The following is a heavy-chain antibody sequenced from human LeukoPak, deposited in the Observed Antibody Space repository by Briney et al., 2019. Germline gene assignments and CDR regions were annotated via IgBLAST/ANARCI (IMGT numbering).Heavy chain of an antibody. CDR1: GGSISSYH. D-gene: IGHD3-22*01. Sequence: KPSETLSLTCTVSGGSISSYHWSWIRQPPGKGLEWIGYIYYSGSTNYNPSLKSRVTISLDTSKNQFSLKVSSVTAADTAVYYCARHSSGYLSYFDYWGQGTLVPVSS. V-gene: IGHV4-59*08. CDR2: IYYSGST. CDR3: ARHSSGYLSYFDY. J-gene: IGHJ4*02.